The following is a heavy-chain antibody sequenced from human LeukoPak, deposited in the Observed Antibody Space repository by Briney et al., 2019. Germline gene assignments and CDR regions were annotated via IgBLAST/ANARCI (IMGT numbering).Heavy chain of an antibody. CDR1: GGSINSYTHY. CDR2: VYYTGGT. D-gene: IGHD6-6*01. CDR3: ARGGIAARYYYYMDV. J-gene: IGHJ6*03. Sequence: PSETLSLTCTVSGGSINSYTHYWGWIRQPPGKGLEWIATVYYTGGTYYNPSLKSRVTISVDTSKNQFSLKLSSVTAADTAVYYCARGGIAARYYYYMDVWGKGTTVTVSS. V-gene: IGHV4-39*07.